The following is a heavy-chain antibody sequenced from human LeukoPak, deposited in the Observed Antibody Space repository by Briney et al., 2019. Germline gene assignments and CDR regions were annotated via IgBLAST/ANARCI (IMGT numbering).Heavy chain of an antibody. Sequence: GGSLRLSCAASGFTFSSYSMNWVRQAPGKGLEWVSSISSSSSYIYYADSVKGRFTISRDNAKNSLYLQMSSLRVEDTAFYYCAKDESVVVTGRFDYWGQGTLVTVSS. CDR2: ISSSSSYI. J-gene: IGHJ4*02. V-gene: IGHV3-21*04. CDR1: GFTFSSYS. CDR3: AKDESVVVTGRFDY. D-gene: IGHD2-21*02.